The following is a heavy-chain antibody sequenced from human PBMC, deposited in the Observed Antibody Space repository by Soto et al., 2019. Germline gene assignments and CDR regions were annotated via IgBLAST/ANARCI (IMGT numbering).Heavy chain of an antibody. V-gene: IGHV3-53*01. CDR3: APMGGYYDSSGYYHAFDI. D-gene: IGHD3-22*01. Sequence: VGSLRLSCAASGFIVSNNYMSWIRQAPGKGLEWVSVIYSGGSTYYADPVKGRFTISRDNSKNTLFLQMNSLRAEDTAVYYCAPMGGYYDSSGYYHAFDIWGQGTMVTVSS. CDR2: IYSGGST. CDR1: GFIVSNNY. J-gene: IGHJ3*02.